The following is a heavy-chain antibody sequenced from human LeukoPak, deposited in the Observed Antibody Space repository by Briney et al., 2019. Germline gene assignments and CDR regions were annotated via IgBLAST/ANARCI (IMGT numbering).Heavy chain of an antibody. D-gene: IGHD2-21*02. V-gene: IGHV4-59*01. CDR2: IYYSGST. CDR1: GGSISSYY. CDR3: AGAECGGDCPFDY. J-gene: IGHJ4*02. Sequence: SETLSLTCTVSGGSISSYYWSWIRQPPGKGLEWIGYIYYSGSTNYNPSLKSRVTISVDTSKNQFSLKLSSVTAADTAVYYCAGAECGGDCPFDYWAREPWSPSPQ.